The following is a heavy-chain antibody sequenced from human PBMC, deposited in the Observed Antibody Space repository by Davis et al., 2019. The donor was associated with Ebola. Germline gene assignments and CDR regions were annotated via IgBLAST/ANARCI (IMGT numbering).Heavy chain of an antibody. CDR2: ISSDGSST. V-gene: IGHV3-74*01. J-gene: IGHJ4*02. Sequence: GESLKISCAASGFTFSSYWMHWVRQAPGKGLVWVSRISSDGSSTSYADSVKGRFTISRDNAKNTLYLQMNNLRVEDTAVYYCATLPGYYWGQGSLVTVSS. CDR1: GFTFSSYW. CDR3: ATLPGYY. D-gene: IGHD1-26*01.